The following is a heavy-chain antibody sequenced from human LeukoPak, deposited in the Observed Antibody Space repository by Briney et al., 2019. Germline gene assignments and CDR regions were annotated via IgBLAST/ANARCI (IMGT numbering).Heavy chain of an antibody. D-gene: IGHD2-8*01. CDR3: ARSRYCVNGICSYFDY. J-gene: IGHJ4*02. V-gene: IGHV3-48*01. CDR1: GFTFSSNA. Sequence: GGSLRLSCAASGFTFSSNAMNWVRQAPGKGLEWVSYISSSGSAVYYADSVKGRFTISRDNAKNSLYLQINSLRAEDTAVYYCARSRYCVNGICSYFDYWGQGTLVTVSS. CDR2: ISSSGSAV.